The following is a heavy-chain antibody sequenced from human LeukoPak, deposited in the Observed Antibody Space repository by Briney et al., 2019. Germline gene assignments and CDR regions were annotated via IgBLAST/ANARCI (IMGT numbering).Heavy chain of an antibody. Sequence: GGSLRLSCATSGFTFSSYAMSWVRQAPGKGLEWVSTISGGGGSTWYADSVKGRFTISRDNSKNSLYLQMNSLRTEDTALYYCAKDMWDTAMVTSDYWGQGTLVTVSS. CDR3: AKDMWDTAMVTSDY. V-gene: IGHV3-23*01. CDR1: GFTFSSYA. CDR2: ISGGGGST. J-gene: IGHJ4*02. D-gene: IGHD5-18*01.